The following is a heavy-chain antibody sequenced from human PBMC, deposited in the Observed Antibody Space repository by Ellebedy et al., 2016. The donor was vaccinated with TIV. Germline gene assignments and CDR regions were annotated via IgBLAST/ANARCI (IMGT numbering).Heavy chain of an antibody. D-gene: IGHD1-1*01. CDR2: INDISSRI. CDR1: GFTLTSYA. J-gene: IGHJ3*02. V-gene: IGHV3-21*03. Sequence: GESLKISCGASGFTLTSYAMNWVRQAPGKGLEWVSSINDISSRIYYADSVRGRFTISRDNAKNSLFLQMNSLKTEDTAVYYCTTGTFRTRVDAFDIWGQGTLVTVSS. CDR3: TTGTFRTRVDAFDI.